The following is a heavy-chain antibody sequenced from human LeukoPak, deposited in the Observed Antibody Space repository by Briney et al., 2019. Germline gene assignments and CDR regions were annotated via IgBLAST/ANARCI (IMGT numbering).Heavy chain of an antibody. J-gene: IGHJ6*02. Sequence: PSETLSLPCTVSGGPLSSYYWSWIRQPPGKGLEWIGYLYYRGSTNYTPSPKSRVTISVDTSKNQFSLKLSSLTAADTAVYYCARVEGWTTPTGFHYYGMDVWGQGTTVTVSS. CDR2: LYYRGST. V-gene: IGHV4-59*01. CDR1: GGPLSSYY. D-gene: IGHD4-17*01. CDR3: ARVEGWTTPTGFHYYGMDV.